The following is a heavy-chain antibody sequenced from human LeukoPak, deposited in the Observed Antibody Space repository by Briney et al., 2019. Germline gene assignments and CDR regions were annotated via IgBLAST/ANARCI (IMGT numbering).Heavy chain of an antibody. CDR3: ASQPGLLYSKGPRDAFDI. Sequence: SETLSLTCSVSGGSVSSNNHYWTWIRQPPGKGLEWIGYISYSGNTYYNPSLKSRLIISVDTSKNQFSLNLISVTAADTAVYYCASQPGLLYSKGPRDAFDIWGQGTMVTVSS. D-gene: IGHD2-15*01. V-gene: IGHV4-30-4*01. CDR1: GGSVSSNNHY. J-gene: IGHJ3*02. CDR2: ISYSGNT.